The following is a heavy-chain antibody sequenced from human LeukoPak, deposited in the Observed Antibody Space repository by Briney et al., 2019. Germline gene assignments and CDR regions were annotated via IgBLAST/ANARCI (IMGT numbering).Heavy chain of an antibody. V-gene: IGHV3-53*01. CDR1: GFTVSSNY. CDR2: IYSGGST. J-gene: IGHJ6*02. D-gene: IGHD6-13*01. Sequence: GGSLRLSCAASGFTVSSNYMSWVRQAPGKGLEWVSVIYSGGSTYYADSVKGRFTISRDNSKNTLYLKMNSLRAEDTAVYYCARDRYAAGTGEALYYYYGMDIWGPGTTVTVSS. CDR3: ARDRYAAGTGEALYYYYGMDI.